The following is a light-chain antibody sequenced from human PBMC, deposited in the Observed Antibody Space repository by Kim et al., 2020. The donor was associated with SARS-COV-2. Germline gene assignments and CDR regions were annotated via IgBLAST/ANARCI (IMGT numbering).Light chain of an antibody. Sequence: DIQMTQSPSALSASVGDRVAITCRASQGVRGYLAWFQQKPGRVPKRLIYDASRLQSGVPSRFSGSGSGTEYTLTISSLQPEDFTTYYCLQYYSFPHTFGQETKLEI. V-gene: IGKV1-17*03. CDR3: LQYYSFPHT. CDR2: DAS. CDR1: QGVRGY. J-gene: IGKJ2*01.